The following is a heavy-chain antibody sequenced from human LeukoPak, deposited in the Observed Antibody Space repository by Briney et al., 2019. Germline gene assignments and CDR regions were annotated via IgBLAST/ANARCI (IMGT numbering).Heavy chain of an antibody. CDR1: GFTFSNYW. J-gene: IGHJ4*02. Sequence: GGSLRLSCAASGFTFSNYWMHWVRQAPGRGLVWVSRINSDGRSTNYADSVKGRFTISRDNAKNTLYLQMNSLRAEDTAVYYCARGADSGYSSDNWGQGTLVSVSS. CDR3: ARGADSGYSSDN. D-gene: IGHD3-9*01. CDR2: INSDGRST. V-gene: IGHV3-74*01.